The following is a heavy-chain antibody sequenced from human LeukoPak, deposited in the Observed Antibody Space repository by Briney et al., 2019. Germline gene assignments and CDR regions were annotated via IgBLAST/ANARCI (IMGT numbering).Heavy chain of an antibody. Sequence: GGSLRLSCAPSGFTFSSYAISWVRQAPGTGLEWVSAISASGGSTYYADSVKGRFTISRDNSKNTLYLQMDSLRAEDTAVYYCAKTKLGYCSGGSCYSRHYRLDYWGQGTLVTVSS. V-gene: IGHV3-23*01. D-gene: IGHD2-15*01. CDR1: GFTFSSYA. J-gene: IGHJ4*02. CDR2: ISASGGST. CDR3: AKTKLGYCSGGSCYSRHYRLDY.